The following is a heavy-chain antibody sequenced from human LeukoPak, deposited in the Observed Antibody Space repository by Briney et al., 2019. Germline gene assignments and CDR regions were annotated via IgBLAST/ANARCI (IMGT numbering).Heavy chain of an antibody. CDR3: ARSEGLYYYDSSGYLNPPPGGY. CDR2: ISAYNGNT. V-gene: IGHV1-18*01. J-gene: IGHJ4*02. CDR1: GYTFTSYV. Sequence: ASVKVSCKASGYTFTSYVISWVRQAPGQGLEWMGWISAYNGNTNYAQKLQGRVTMTTDTSTSTAYMELRSLRSGDTAVYYCARSEGLYYYDSSGYLNPPPGGYWGQGTLVTVSS. D-gene: IGHD3-22*01.